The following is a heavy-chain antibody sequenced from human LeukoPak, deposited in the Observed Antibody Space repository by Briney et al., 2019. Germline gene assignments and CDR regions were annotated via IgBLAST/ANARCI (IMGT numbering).Heavy chain of an antibody. CDR2: ISDTSSTM. CDR3: AKSYNGYESKPDY. V-gene: IGHV3-48*01. CDR1: GFTLGSFA. J-gene: IGHJ4*02. Sequence: QPGGSLRLSCVASGFTLGSFAMHWVRQAPGKGLEWVSLISDTSSTMYYADSVKGRFTISRDNAKSSLYLQMNSLRAEDTAVYYCAKSYNGYESKPDYWGQETLVTVSS. D-gene: IGHD5-12*01.